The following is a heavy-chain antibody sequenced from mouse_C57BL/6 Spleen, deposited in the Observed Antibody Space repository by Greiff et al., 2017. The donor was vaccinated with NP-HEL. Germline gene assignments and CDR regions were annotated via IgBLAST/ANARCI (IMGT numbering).Heavy chain of an antibody. CDR2: INYDGSST. D-gene: IGHD2-4*01. J-gene: IGHJ1*03. CDR3: AREGLRPYWYFDV. V-gene: IGHV5-16*01. CDR1: GFTFSDYY. Sequence: EVKLVESEGGLVQPGSSMKLSCTASGFTFSDYYMAWVRQVPEKGLEWVANINYDGSSTYYLDSLKSRFIISRDNAKNILYLQMSSLKSEDTATYYCAREGLRPYWYFDVWGTGTTVTVSS.